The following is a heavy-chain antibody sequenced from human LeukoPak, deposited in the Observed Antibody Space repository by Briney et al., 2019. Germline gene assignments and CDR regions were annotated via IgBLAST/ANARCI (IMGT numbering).Heavy chain of an antibody. CDR2: INHSGST. Sequence: SETQSLTCAVYGGSFSGYYWSWIRQPPGKGLEWIGEINHSGSTNYNPSLKSRVTISVDTSKNQFSLKLSSVTAADTAVYYCARDFGDYSYYYYMDVWGKGTTVTVSS. V-gene: IGHV4-34*01. J-gene: IGHJ6*03. D-gene: IGHD4-17*01. CDR3: ARDFGDYSYYYYMDV. CDR1: GGSFSGYY.